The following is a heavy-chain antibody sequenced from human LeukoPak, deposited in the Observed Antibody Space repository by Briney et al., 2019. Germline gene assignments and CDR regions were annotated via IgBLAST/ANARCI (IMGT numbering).Heavy chain of an antibody. V-gene: IGHV1-2*02. D-gene: IGHD1-14*01. CDR1: GYIFTDYY. Sequence: ASVKVSYKASGYIFTDYYLHWVRQAPGQGLEWMGWINGNTGAIDYSQKFQGRVTMTRDTSVSTAYMELTRLTSADTAVYFCARDRKAAMFDFWGPGTLLTVSS. CDR3: ARDRKAAMFDF. J-gene: IGHJ3*01. CDR2: INGNTGAI.